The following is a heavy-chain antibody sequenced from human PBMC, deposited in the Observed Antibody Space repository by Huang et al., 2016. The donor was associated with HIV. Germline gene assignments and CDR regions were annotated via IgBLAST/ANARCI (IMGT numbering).Heavy chain of an antibody. CDR2: ISGSGGST. Sequence: EVQLLESGGGLVQPGGSLRLSCAASGFTFIDYAMNWVRQAPGKGLEGVSAISGSGGSTYYADSVQGRFTISRDNSENTLYLLMRSLRAEDTAVYYCAKDVGGYSSAMDVWGQGTTVTVSS. V-gene: IGHV3-23*01. CDR1: GFTFIDYA. CDR3: AKDVGGYSSAMDV. J-gene: IGHJ6*02. D-gene: IGHD2-2*03.